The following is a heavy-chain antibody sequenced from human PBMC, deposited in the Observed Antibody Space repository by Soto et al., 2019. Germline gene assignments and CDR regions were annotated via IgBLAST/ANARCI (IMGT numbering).Heavy chain of an antibody. Sequence: GELQQWGPVLLKPSETLSLNCSVYGGSSRAYHWSWIRQYPGEGLEWIGEFSYSGSLNYNPSLKGRVAVSLDTSTNHFSLTMTSVTAADTSVYFCAGGPRYWSFALCGRGTLVTVS. CDR3: AGGPRYWSFAL. D-gene: IGHD1-20*01. CDR2: FSYSGSL. J-gene: IGHJ2*01. V-gene: IGHV4-34*01. CDR1: GGSSRAYH.